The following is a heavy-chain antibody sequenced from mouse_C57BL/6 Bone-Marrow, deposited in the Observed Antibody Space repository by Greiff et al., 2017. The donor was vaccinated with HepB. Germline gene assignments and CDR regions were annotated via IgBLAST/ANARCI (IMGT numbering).Heavy chain of an antibody. CDR3: ARGTTVVAKFAY. D-gene: IGHD1-1*01. V-gene: IGHV1-55*01. CDR2: IYPGSGST. CDR1: GYTFTSYW. Sequence: QVQLQQPGAELVKPGASVKMSCKASGYTFTSYWITWVKQRPGQGLEWIGDIYPGSGSTNYNEKFKSKATLTVDTSSSTAYMQLSSLTSEDSAVYYCARGTTVVAKFAYWGQGTLVTVSA. J-gene: IGHJ3*01.